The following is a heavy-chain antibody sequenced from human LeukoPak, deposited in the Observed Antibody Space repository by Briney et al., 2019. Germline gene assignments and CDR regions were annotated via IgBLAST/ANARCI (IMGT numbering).Heavy chain of an antibody. CDR2: ISAYNGNT. Sequence: ASVKVSCKASGYTFTSYGISWVRQAPGQGLEWMGWISAYNGNTNYAQKLQGRVTMTTDTSTSTAYMELRSLRSDDTAVYYCARDFTSVRGYRGYYFDYWGQGTLVTVSS. CDR3: ARDFTSVRGYRGYYFDY. D-gene: IGHD3-10*01. J-gene: IGHJ4*02. CDR1: GYTFTSYG. V-gene: IGHV1-18*01.